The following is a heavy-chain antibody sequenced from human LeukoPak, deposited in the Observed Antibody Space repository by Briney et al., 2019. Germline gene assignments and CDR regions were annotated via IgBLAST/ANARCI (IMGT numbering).Heavy chain of an antibody. V-gene: IGHV4-59*01. CDR1: GGSISRYY. Sequence: PSETLSLTCTVSGGSISRYYWSWIRQPPGKGLERIGYISYSGSTNYNPSLKSRVTISVDTSKNQFSLELSSVTAADTAVYYCARMGVVGNPFDYWGQGTLVTVSS. J-gene: IGHJ4*02. CDR2: ISYSGST. D-gene: IGHD4-23*01. CDR3: ARMGVVGNPFDY.